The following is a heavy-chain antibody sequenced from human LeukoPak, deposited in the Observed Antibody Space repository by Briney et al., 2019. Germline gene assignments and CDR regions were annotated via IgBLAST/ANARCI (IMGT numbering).Heavy chain of an antibody. V-gene: IGHV3-7*01. CDR3: ARAGRWELLGYDAFDI. J-gene: IGHJ3*02. CDR1: GFTFSSYW. D-gene: IGHD1-26*01. Sequence: GGSLRLSCAASGFTFSSYWMSWVRQAPGKGLEWVANIKQVGSEKYYVDSVKGRFTISRDNAKNSLYLQMNSLRAEDTAVYYCARAGRWELLGYDAFDIWGQGTMVTVSS. CDR2: IKQVGSEK.